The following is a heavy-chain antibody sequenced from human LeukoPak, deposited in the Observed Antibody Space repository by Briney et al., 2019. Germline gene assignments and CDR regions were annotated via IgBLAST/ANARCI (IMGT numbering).Heavy chain of an antibody. V-gene: IGHV1-2*02. CDR3: ARDVPYYDFWSGSEFGYYYYYYMDV. CDR1: GYAFTGYY. D-gene: IGHD3-3*01. J-gene: IGHJ6*03. CDR2: INPNSGGT. Sequence: ASVKVSCKASGYAFTGYYMHWVRQAPGQGLEWMGWINPNSGGTNYAQKFQGRVTMTRDTSISTAYMELSRLRSDDTAVYYCARDVPYYDFWSGSEFGYYYYYYMDVWGKGTTVTVSS.